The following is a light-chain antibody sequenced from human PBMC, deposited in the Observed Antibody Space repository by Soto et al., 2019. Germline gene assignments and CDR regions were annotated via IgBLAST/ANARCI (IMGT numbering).Light chain of an antibody. Sequence: QSVLTQPPSASGSPGQSGTISCTGTSSDVGAHNYVSWYQQHPGKAPKLMIYEVSKRPSGVPNRFSGSKSGNTASLTVSGLQADDEADYYCSSYAGSNKSVFGGGTKLTVL. CDR3: SSYAGSNKSV. J-gene: IGLJ2*01. CDR2: EVS. CDR1: SSDVGAHNY. V-gene: IGLV2-8*01.